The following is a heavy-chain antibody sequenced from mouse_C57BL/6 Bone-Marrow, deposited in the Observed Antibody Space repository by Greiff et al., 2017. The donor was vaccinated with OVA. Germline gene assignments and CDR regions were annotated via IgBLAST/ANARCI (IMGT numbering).Heavy chain of an antibody. V-gene: IGHV1-72*01. J-gene: IGHJ4*01. CDR3: ARDYYGSSSYYYAMDY. D-gene: IGHD1-1*01. CDR1: GYTFTSYW. Sequence: QVQLQQPGAELVKPGASVKLSCKASGYTFTSYWMHWVKQRPGRGLEWIGRIDPNSGGTKYTEKFKSKATLTVDKPSSTAYMQLSSLSSEDSAVYYCARDYYGSSSYYYAMDYWGQGTSVTVSS. CDR2: IDPNSGGT.